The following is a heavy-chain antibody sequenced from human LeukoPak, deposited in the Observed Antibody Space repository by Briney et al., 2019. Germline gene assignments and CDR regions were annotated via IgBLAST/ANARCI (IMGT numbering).Heavy chain of an antibody. CDR1: GGSISSGDYY. CDR3: ARDSLRLGEYLNWFDP. Sequence: SETLSLTCTVSGGSISSGDYYWSWIRQPPGKGLEWIGYIYYSGSAYYNPSLKSRVTISVDTSKNQFSLKLSSVTAADTAVYYCARDSLRLGEYLNWFDPWGQGTLVTVSS. CDR2: IYYSGSA. V-gene: IGHV4-30-4*01. D-gene: IGHD3-16*01. J-gene: IGHJ5*02.